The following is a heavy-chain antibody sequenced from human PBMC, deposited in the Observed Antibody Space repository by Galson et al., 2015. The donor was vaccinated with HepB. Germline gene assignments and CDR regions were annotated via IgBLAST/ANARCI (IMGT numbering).Heavy chain of an antibody. CDR3: ARVFPGKAVAEPVYFDHYYYGLDV. D-gene: IGHD3-9*01. CDR1: GFTFSSYS. J-gene: IGHJ6*02. V-gene: IGHV3-21*01. Sequence: SLRLSCAASGFTFSSYSINWVRQAPGKGLEWVSSISSSSSYIYYADSVRGRFTISRDNAKNSLYLQMNNLRAEDTAVYYCARVFPGKAVAEPVYFDHYYYGLDVWGQGTTVTVSS. CDR2: ISSSSSYI.